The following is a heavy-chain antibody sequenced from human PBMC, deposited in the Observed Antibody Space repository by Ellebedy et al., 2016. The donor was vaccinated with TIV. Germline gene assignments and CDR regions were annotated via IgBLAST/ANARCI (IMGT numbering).Heavy chain of an antibody. Sequence: PGGSLRLSCAASGFIFDDYAMHWVRQGPGKGLEWVSLISWDGGWNDYADSVKGRFTISRDNSKNSLYLQMNSLRAEDTALYYCVKDIGFSYYGGYMDVWGKGTTVTVSS. D-gene: IGHD3-10*01. J-gene: IGHJ6*03. CDR2: ISWDGGWN. CDR3: VKDIGFSYYGGYMDV. CDR1: GFIFDDYA. V-gene: IGHV3-43D*03.